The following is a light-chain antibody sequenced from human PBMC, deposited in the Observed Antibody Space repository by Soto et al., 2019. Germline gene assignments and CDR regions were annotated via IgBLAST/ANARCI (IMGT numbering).Light chain of an antibody. Sequence: QSVLTQPASVSGSPGQSITISCTGNSSDVGSYDLVSWYQQHPGKAPKLMIYEVTKRPSGVSNRFSGSKSGNTASLTISGLQAEDEADYYCCSYAGSSTPYVFGTGTKVTV. CDR1: SSDVGSYDL. CDR2: EVT. J-gene: IGLJ1*01. CDR3: CSYAGSSTPYV. V-gene: IGLV2-23*02.